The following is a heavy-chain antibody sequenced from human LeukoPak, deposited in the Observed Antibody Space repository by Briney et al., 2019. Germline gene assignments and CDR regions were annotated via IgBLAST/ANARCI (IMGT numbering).Heavy chain of an antibody. V-gene: IGHV3-30*18. CDR2: ISSDGSNK. J-gene: IGHJ4*02. CDR1: GFTFSTYG. CDR3: AKDQDSYDSGGYYYVFYY. D-gene: IGHD3-22*01. Sequence: GGSLRLSCEASGFTFSTYGMHWVRQAPGKGLEWVAVISSDGSNKYYADSVKGRFTISRDNSKDTLYLQMNSLRAEDTAVYYCAKDQDSYDSGGYYYVFYYWGQGTLVTVSS.